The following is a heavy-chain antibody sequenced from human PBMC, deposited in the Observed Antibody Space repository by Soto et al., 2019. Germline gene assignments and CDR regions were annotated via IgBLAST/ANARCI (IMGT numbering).Heavy chain of an antibody. CDR2: FYHSRST. Sequence: SETLSLTCAVSGGSISSGGYSWSWIRQPPGKGLEWIGYFYHSRSTYYNPSLKSRVTISVDTSKNQFSLKLSSVTAADTAVYYCAGYGYCKNYHYYGMDVRGQGTTVPVSS. D-gene: IGHD5-18*01. V-gene: IGHV4-30-2*02. J-gene: IGHJ6*02. CDR3: AGYGYCKNYHYYGMDV. CDR1: GGSISSGGYS.